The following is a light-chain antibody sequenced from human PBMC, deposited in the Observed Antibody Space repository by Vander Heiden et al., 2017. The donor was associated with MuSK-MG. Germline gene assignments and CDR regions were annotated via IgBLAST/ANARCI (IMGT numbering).Light chain of an antibody. CDR1: QGISNY. J-gene: IGKJ3*01. V-gene: IGKV1-27*01. Sequence: IQMTQSPSSLSASVRDRVTITCRSSQGISNYLAWYQQKPGKVPRLLIYAASTMQSGIPSRFSGSGSGTDFTLTISSLQPEDVATYYCQKYNSAPFTFGPGTKVDIK. CDR2: AAS. CDR3: QKYNSAPFT.